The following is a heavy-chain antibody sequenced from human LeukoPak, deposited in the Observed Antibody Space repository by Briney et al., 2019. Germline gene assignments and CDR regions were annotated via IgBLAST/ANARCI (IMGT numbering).Heavy chain of an antibody. CDR1: GFSISTNYY. Sequence: SEALSLTCTVSGFSISTNYYWGWTRQPPGRGLEWIGSIHHSGNTYHNPSIRSRVIMSIDTSKNQFSLRLSSVTAADTAVYFYARTNWNPGDYWGQGMLVTVSS. D-gene: IGHD1-1*01. CDR3: ARTNWNPGDY. V-gene: IGHV4-38-2*02. J-gene: IGHJ4*02. CDR2: IHHSGNT.